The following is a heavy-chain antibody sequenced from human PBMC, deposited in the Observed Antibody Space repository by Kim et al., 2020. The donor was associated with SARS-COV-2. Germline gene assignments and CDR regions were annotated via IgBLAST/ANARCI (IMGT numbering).Heavy chain of an antibody. CDR1: GFTFGDYA. Sequence: GGSLRLSCTASGFTFGDYAMSWVRQAPGKGLEWVGFIRSKAYGGTTEYAASVKGRFTISRDDSKSIAYLQMNSLKTEDTAVYYCTRAGVAGSWLDYWGQGTLVTVSS. CDR2: IRSKAYGGTT. J-gene: IGHJ4*02. CDR3: TRAGVAGSWLDY. V-gene: IGHV3-49*04. D-gene: IGHD2-15*01.